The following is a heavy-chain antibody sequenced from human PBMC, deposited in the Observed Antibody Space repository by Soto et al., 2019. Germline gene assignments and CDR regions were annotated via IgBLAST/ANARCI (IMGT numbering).Heavy chain of an antibody. J-gene: IGHJ4*02. CDR1: GFTFSSYW. Sequence: EGSLRLSCAASGFTFSSYWMSWVRQAPGKGLEWVANINRDGSEKNYLDSVKGRFTISRDNAKNSLFLQMNSLGAEDTAVYYCARALGVVVPTLLAYWGQGTRVTVSS. CDR2: INRDGSEK. CDR3: ARALGVVVPTLLAY. D-gene: IGHD2-2*01. V-gene: IGHV3-7*01.